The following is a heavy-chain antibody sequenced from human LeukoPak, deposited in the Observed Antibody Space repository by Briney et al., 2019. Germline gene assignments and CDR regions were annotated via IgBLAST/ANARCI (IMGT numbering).Heavy chain of an antibody. CDR1: GFTFDDYA. D-gene: IGHD4-17*01. J-gene: IGHJ4*02. V-gene: IGHV3-74*01. CDR3: ARSTTVTTFGY. CDR2: INSDGSST. Sequence: GGSLRLSCAAPGFTFDDYAMHWVRQAPGKGLEWVSRINSDGSSTSYADSVKGRFTISRDNSKNTLYLQMNSLRAEDTAVYYCARSTTVTTFGYWGQGTLVTVSS.